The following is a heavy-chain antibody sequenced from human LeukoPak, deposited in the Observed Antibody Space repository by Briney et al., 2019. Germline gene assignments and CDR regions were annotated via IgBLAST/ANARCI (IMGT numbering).Heavy chain of an antibody. CDR3: ARVPGRYAFDF. J-gene: IGHJ3*01. CDR2: VSTSGSST. V-gene: IGHV3-11*03. Sequence: GGSLRLSCAASGFTFSDYYMSWIRQAPGKGLEWVSYVSTSGSSTNYAESVKGRFTISRDNAKNSLYMQMDRLRGDDTAVYYCARVPGRYAFDFWGQGTMVTVSS. CDR1: GFTFSDYY. D-gene: IGHD2-15*01.